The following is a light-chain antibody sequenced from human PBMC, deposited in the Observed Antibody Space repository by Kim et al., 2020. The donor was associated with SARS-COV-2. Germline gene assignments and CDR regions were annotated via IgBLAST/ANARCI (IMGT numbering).Light chain of an antibody. J-gene: IGLJ2*01. V-gene: IGLV3-1*01. CDR3: QAWDSSTVV. CDR1: KLGDKD. Sequence: SYELTQPPSVSVSPGQTASITCSGDKLGDKDASWYQQKPGQSPVLVIYQDTKRPSGIPERFSGSKSGNTATLTISGTQAMDEADYYCQAWDSSTVVFGGGTQLTVL. CDR2: QDT.